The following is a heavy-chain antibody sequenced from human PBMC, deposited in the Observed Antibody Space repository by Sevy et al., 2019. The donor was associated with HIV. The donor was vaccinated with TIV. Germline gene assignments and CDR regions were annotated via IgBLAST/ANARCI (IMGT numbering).Heavy chain of an antibody. CDR2: IHSDDTT. V-gene: IGHV3-66*01. CDR3: ARGKSRYGYALNY. D-gene: IGHD2-2*01. Sequence: GGCLRLSCAASGFTVNSNDMTWVRQAPGKGLEGVSVIHSDDTTYHADSVKDRVTISRENFKNTLYLHMSSLRAEDTAVYYCARGKSRYGYALNYWGQGTLVTVSS. CDR1: GFTVNSND. J-gene: IGHJ4*02.